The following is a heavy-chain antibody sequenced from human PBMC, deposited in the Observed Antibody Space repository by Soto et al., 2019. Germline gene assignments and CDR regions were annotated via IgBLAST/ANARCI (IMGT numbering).Heavy chain of an antibody. Sequence: QVQLVESGGGLVKPGGCLRLSCAASGFTFSDYYMSWICQAPGKGLEWVSYISSSGSDTNYADSVKCRFTVPSDNAKHSLYLQMNSLRAEHTAVYYCARSVRVYSGYSGYWGQGTLVTVSS. CDR1: GFTFSDYY. CDR3: ARSVRVYSGYSGY. D-gene: IGHD5-12*01. V-gene: IGHV3-11*05. CDR2: ISSSGSDT. J-gene: IGHJ4*02.